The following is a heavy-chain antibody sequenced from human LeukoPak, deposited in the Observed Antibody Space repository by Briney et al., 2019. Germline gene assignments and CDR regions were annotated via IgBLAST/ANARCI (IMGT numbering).Heavy chain of an antibody. CDR2: ISRNGAAT. J-gene: IGHJ4*02. V-gene: IGHV3-43*01. D-gene: IGHD2-8*01. CDR1: GLSFGDYT. CDR3: AKAGSTETYCTNGVCELDY. Sequence: PGGSLRLSCEASGLSFGDYTMHWVRQAPGKGLEWVSLISRNGAATKYAASVKGRFTISRDNAKNSLYLQMNSLRAEDMALYYCAKAGSTETYCTNGVCELDYWGQGTLVTVSS.